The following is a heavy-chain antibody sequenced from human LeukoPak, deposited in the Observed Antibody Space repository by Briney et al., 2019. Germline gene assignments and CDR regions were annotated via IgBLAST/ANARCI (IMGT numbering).Heavy chain of an antibody. CDR2: ITYSGTT. CDR3: ARVVAAYGAEAFDI. D-gene: IGHD2-15*01. V-gene: IGHV4-39*01. CDR1: GDSISSSTYSTTYY. Sequence: SETLSLTCTVSGDSISSSTYSTTYYWGWIRQPPGKGLEWIGSITYSGTTHYNASLKSRVTISVDTSKNQFSLRLSSVTAADTAVYFCARVVAAYGAEAFDIWGQGTMVTVSS. J-gene: IGHJ3*02.